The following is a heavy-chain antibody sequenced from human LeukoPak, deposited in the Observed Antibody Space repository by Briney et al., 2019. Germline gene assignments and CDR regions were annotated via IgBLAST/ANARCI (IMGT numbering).Heavy chain of an antibody. J-gene: IGHJ4*02. Sequence: GGSLRLSCAASGFTFDDYAMHWVRQAPGKDLEWVSGISWNSGSIGYADSVKGRFTISRDNAKNSLYLQMNSLRAEDTALYYCAKGGYGELVHFDYWGQGTLVTVSS. CDR2: ISWNSGSI. CDR3: AKGGYGELVHFDY. V-gene: IGHV3-9*01. CDR1: GFTFDDYA. D-gene: IGHD6-6*01.